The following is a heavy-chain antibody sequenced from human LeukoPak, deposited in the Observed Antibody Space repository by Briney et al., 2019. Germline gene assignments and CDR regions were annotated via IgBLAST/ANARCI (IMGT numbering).Heavy chain of an antibody. D-gene: IGHD3-10*01. J-gene: IGHJ5*02. Sequence: GGSLRLSCAASGFAFSRYTISWVRQAPGKGLEWVSTITDIHDITYNADFVKGRFTISRDNSKNTLYLQMNSPRVEDTALYYCARVLRGDWFDPWGQGNLVTVSS. CDR1: GFAFSRYT. CDR2: ITDIHDIT. CDR3: ARVLRGDWFDP. V-gene: IGHV3-23*01.